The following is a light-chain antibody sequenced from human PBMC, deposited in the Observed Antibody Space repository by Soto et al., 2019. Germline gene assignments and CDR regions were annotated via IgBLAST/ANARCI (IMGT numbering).Light chain of an antibody. CDR3: SSYAGSKNRVV. J-gene: IGLJ2*01. Sequence: QSVLTQPPSASGSPGQSVTISCTGTSSDVGGYNYVSWYQQHPGKAPKLMIYEVSKRPSGVPDRFSGSKSGNTASLTVSGLQAEDEADYYCSSYAGSKNRVVFGGGTKLTVL. CDR2: EVS. CDR1: SSDVGGYNY. V-gene: IGLV2-8*01.